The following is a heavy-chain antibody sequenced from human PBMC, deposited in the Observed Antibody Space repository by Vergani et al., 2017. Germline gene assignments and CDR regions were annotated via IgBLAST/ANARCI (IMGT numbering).Heavy chain of an antibody. J-gene: IGHJ3*02. Sequence: EVQLLESGGDLVQPGGSLRLSCAASGFTFNHYAMNWVRQAPGKGLEWVSGISGSGGSTYYAGSVKGRFTISRDSSKNTLYLQMNSLSAGDTAVYYCASYWFGEGDDAFDIWGQGTMVTVSS. V-gene: IGHV3-23*01. CDR3: ASYWFGEGDDAFDI. CDR1: GFTFNHYA. D-gene: IGHD3-10*01. CDR2: ISGSGGST.